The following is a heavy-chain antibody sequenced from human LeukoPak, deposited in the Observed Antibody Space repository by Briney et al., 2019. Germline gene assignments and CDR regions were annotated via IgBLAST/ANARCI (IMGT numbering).Heavy chain of an antibody. Sequence: ASVKVSCKASGYTFTSYGISWVRQAPGQGLEWMGWISAYNGNTNYAQKLQGRVTMTTDTSTSTAYMEQRSLRSDDTAVYYCARDVYCSSTSCYPDWFDPWGQGTLVTVSS. V-gene: IGHV1-18*01. CDR3: ARDVYCSSTSCYPDWFDP. CDR2: ISAYNGNT. D-gene: IGHD2-2*01. J-gene: IGHJ5*02. CDR1: GYTFTSYG.